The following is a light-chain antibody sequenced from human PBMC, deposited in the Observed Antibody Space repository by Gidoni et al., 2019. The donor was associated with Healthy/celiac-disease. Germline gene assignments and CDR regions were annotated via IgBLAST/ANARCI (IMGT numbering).Light chain of an antibody. CDR1: SSDVGGYNY. Sequence: SALTQPPSASGSPGQSVTISCTGTSSDVGGYNYVSWYQQHPGKAPKLMIYEVSKRPSGVPDRISGSKSGNTASLTVSGLQAEDEADYYCSSYAGSNNLVVFGGGTKLTVL. CDR3: SSYAGSNNLVV. CDR2: EVS. V-gene: IGLV2-8*01. J-gene: IGLJ2*01.